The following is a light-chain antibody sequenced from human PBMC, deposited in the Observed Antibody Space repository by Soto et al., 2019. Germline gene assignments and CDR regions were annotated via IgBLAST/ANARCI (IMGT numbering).Light chain of an antibody. CDR1: QAIDSW. Sequence: DIQMTQSPSSVSASVGDRVTITCRASQAIDSWLAWYQQKPGEAPKLLIFTGSLLHIGVPPRFSGTGSGTDFTLTISSLQPEDFANYYCQQTLSFPPTLGQGTKVDIK. V-gene: IGKV1-12*01. CDR3: QQTLSFPPT. J-gene: IGKJ1*01. CDR2: TGS.